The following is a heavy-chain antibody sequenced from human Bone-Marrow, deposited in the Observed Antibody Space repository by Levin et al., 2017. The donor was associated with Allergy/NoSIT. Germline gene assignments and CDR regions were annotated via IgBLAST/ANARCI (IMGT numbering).Heavy chain of an antibody. D-gene: IGHD3-3*01. Sequence: SLKISCVGSGFTFDDYAMHWVRQAPGKGLEWVSGISWNSGSIGYADSVKGRFTISRDNAKNSLYLQMNSLRPEDTAFYYCAKDTIFELGNRREGVFDVWGRDNGHCLL. J-gene: IGHJ3*01. CDR2: ISWNSGSI. V-gene: IGHV3-9*01. CDR1: GFTFDDYA. CDR3: AKDTIFELGNRREGVFDV.